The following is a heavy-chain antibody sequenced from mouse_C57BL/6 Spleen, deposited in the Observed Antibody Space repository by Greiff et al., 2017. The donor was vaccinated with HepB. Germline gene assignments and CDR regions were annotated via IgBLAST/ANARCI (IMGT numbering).Heavy chain of an antibody. D-gene: IGHD4-1*01. CDR3: ARWGAGTGAYWYFDV. Sequence: VQLQQSGAELVKPGASVKLSCTASGFNIKDYYMHWVKQRTEQGLEWIGRIDPEDGETKYAPKFKGKATITADTSSNTAYLQLSSLTSEDTAVYYCARWGAGTGAYWYFDVWGTGTTVTVSS. J-gene: IGHJ1*03. V-gene: IGHV14-2*01. CDR2: IDPEDGET. CDR1: GFNIKDYY.